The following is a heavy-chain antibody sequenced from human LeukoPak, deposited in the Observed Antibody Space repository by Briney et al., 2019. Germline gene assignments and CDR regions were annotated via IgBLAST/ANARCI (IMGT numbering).Heavy chain of an antibody. J-gene: IGHJ5*02. CDR3: ARDRDWNWFDP. D-gene: IGHD2-21*01. Sequence: GASVKVSCKASGYTFTSYGISWVRQAPGQGLEWMGWISAYNGNTNYAQKLQGRVTMTTDTSTSTVYMELRSLRSDDTAVYYCARDRDWNWFDPWGQGTLVTVSS. CDR1: GYTFTSYG. CDR2: ISAYNGNT. V-gene: IGHV1-18*01.